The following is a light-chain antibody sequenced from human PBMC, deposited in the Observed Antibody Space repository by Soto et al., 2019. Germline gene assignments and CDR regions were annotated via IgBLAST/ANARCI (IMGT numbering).Light chain of an antibody. CDR2: KAS. CDR3: QQFHSYSPYT. CDR1: ESISSW. Sequence: DIQMTQSPPTLSVSIGDRVTITCRASESISSWLAWYQQKPGKAHNLLIYKASSLESGVPSRFSGNGSGTEFTLTISSLQPDDFATYYCQQFHSYSPYTFGQGTKLQIK. J-gene: IGKJ2*01. V-gene: IGKV1-5*03.